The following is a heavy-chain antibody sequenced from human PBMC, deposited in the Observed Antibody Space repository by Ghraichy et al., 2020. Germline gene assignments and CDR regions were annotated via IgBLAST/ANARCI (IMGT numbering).Heavy chain of an antibody. V-gene: IGHV4-34*01. J-gene: IGHJ4*02. D-gene: IGHD6-6*01. CDR3: ARGTARPPESELHDY. CDR1: GGSFSGYY. Sequence: SETLSLTCAVYGGSFSGYYWSWIRQPPGKGLEWIGEINHSGSTNYNPSLKSRVTISVDTSKNQFSLKLSSVTAADTAVYYCARGTARPPESELHDYWGQGTLVTVSS. CDR2: INHSGST.